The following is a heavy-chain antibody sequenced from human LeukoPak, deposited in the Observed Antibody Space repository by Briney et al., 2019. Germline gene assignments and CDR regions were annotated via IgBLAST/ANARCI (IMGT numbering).Heavy chain of an antibody. CDR3: ASFIVGATGWFDP. CDR1: GGSISSGGYS. Sequence: PSQTLSLTCAVPGGSISSGGYSWSWIRQPPGKGLEWIGYIYHSGSTYYNPSLKSRVTISVDRSKNQFSLKLSSVTAADTAVHYYASFIVGATGWFDPWGQGTLVTVSS. CDR2: IYHSGST. J-gene: IGHJ5*02. V-gene: IGHV4-30-2*01. D-gene: IGHD1-26*01.